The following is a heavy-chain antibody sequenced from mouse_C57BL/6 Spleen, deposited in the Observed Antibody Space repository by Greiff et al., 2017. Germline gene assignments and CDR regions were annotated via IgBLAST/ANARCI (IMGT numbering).Heavy chain of an antibody. CDR1: GYTFTSYW. CDR2: IHPNSGST. Sequence: QVQLQQPGAELVKPGASVKLSCKASGYTFTSYWMHWVKQRPGQGLEWIGMIHPNSGSTNYNEKFKSKATLTVDKSSSTAYMQLSSLTSEDSAVYYGARRGTTVVALDYWGQGTTLTVSS. CDR3: ARRGTTVVALDY. D-gene: IGHD1-1*01. V-gene: IGHV1-64*01. J-gene: IGHJ2*01.